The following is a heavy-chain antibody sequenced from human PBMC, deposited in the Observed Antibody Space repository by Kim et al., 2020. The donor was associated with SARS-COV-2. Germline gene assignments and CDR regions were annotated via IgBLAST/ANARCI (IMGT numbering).Heavy chain of an antibody. CDR1: GFTFSSYS. D-gene: IGHD3-10*01. Sequence: GGSLRLSCAASGFTFSSYSMNWVRQAPGKGLEWVSSISSSSSYIYYADSVKGRFTISRDNAKNSLYLQMNSLRAEDTAVYYCARALGGSYSLSIDYYYYGMDVWGQGTTVTVSS. V-gene: IGHV3-21*01. CDR3: ARALGGSYSLSIDYYYYGMDV. CDR2: ISSSSSYI. J-gene: IGHJ6*02.